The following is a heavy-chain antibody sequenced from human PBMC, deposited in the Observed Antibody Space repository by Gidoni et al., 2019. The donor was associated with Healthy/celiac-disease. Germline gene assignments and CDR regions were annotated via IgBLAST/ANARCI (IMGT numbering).Heavy chain of an antibody. CDR2: IYYSGST. D-gene: IGHD1-26*01. V-gene: IGHV4-59*01. CDR3: AASSGSYFYGMDV. J-gene: IGHJ6*02. CDR1: GGSISSYY. Sequence: QVQLQESGPGLVQSSVTLSLTCTVSGGSISSYYWSWIRQPPGKGLEWIGYIYYSGSTNYNPTLKSRVTISVDTSKNQFSLKLSSVTAADTAVYYCAASSGSYFYGMDVWGQGTTVTVSS.